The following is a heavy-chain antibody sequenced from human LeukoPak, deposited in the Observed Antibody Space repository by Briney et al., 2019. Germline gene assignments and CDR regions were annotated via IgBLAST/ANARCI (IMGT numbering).Heavy chain of an antibody. J-gene: IGHJ4*02. Sequence: PGGSLRLSCAASGFTFSSYGLHWVRQAPGKGLEWVAFTRNDGSNKDYADSVKGRFTISRDNSKNTLYLQMNSLRAEDTAVYYCARLRVRPLLWFGEARFDYWGQGTLVTVSS. V-gene: IGHV3-30*02. CDR1: GFTFSSYG. CDR3: ARLRVRPLLWFGEARFDY. D-gene: IGHD3-10*01. CDR2: TRNDGSNK.